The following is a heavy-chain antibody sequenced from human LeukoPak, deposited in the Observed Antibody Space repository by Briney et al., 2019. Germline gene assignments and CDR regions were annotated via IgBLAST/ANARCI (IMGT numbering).Heavy chain of an antibody. CDR3: ARDERGYPFDY. Sequence: PSETLSLTCAVYGGSFSGYYWSWIRQPPGKGLEWIGEINHSGSTNYNPSLKSRATISVDTSKNQFSLKLSSVTAADTAVYYCARDERGYPFDYWGQGTLVTVSS. CDR2: INHSGST. CDR1: GGSFSGYY. D-gene: IGHD3-22*01. V-gene: IGHV4-34*01. J-gene: IGHJ4*02.